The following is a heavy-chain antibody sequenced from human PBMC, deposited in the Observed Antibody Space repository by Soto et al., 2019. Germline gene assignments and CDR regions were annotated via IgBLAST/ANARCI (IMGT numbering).Heavy chain of an antibody. CDR2: IDTDGGGT. J-gene: IGHJ4*02. V-gene: IGHV3-74*01. Sequence: SGITFRSHRIHWVRQAPGKGLEWVSRIDTDGGGTSYADSVKGRFTISTDNAENTVYLQMNGLRVEDTAVYYCATVFDVWGQGTLVTVSS. CDR3: ATVFDV. D-gene: IGHD4-17*01. CDR1: GITFRSHR.